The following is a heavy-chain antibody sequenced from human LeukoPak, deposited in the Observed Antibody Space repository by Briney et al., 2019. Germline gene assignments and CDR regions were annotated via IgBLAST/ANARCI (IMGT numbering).Heavy chain of an antibody. CDR3: ARDYCSSSSCNGVFDY. J-gene: IGHJ4*02. V-gene: IGHV3-30*04. CDR2: ISYDGANE. Sequence: GGSLRLSCVASGYTFCSYAMHWGRQAPPKGREWVAVISYDGANEYSTHSVKGRFTISRDNSKNTLYMRMNTLRAADTAVYYCARDYCSSSSCNGVFDYWGQGTLVTVSS. D-gene: IGHD2-2*01. CDR1: GYTFCSYA.